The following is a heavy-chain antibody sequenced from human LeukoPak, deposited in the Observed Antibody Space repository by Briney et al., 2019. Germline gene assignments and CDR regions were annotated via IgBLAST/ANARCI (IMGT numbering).Heavy chain of an antibody. CDR3: ARGFRTGTDY. CDR1: GFTFSSYW. V-gene: IGHV4-34*01. Sequence: GSLRLSCAASGFTFSSYWMSWIRQPPGKGLEWIGEINHSGSTNYNPSLKSRVTISVDTSKNQFSLKLSSVTAADTAVYYCARGFRTGTDYWGQGTLVTVSS. CDR2: INHSGST. J-gene: IGHJ4*02. D-gene: IGHD1-1*01.